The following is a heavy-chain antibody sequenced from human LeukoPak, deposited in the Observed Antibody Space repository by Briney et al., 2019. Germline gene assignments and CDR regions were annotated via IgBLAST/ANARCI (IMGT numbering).Heavy chain of an antibody. V-gene: IGHV4-59*01. J-gene: IGHJ4*02. CDR2: ISYSGTT. Sequence: SETLSLTCTASGGSISHYYWSWIRQPPGKGLEWIGYISYSGTTNYNPSLKSRVTMSVDTSKNQFSLKLSSVTAADTAVYYCARYGAQPWFPLFDYWGQGTLVTVSS. CDR1: GGSISHYY. CDR3: ARYGAQPWFPLFDY. D-gene: IGHD5-18*01.